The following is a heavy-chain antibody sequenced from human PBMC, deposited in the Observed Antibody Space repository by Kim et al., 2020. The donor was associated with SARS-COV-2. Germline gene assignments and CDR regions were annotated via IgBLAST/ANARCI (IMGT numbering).Heavy chain of an antibody. V-gene: IGHV3-7*01. Sequence: GGSLRLSCAASGFTFGTYWMTWVRQAPGKGLQWVANIDQDATQTYYVDSVRGRFTISRDNAKNSLDLQMDRLRADDTAIYYFVRDRFFGAFYVWG. CDR2: IDQDATQT. CDR3: VRDRFFGAFYV. CDR1: GFTFGTYW. D-gene: IGHD3-3*01. J-gene: IGHJ3*01.